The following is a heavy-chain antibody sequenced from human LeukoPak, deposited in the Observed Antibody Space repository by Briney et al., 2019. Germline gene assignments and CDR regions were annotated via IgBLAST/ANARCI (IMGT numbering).Heavy chain of an antibody. D-gene: IGHD1-26*01. CDR1: GFTVSSNY. J-gene: IGHJ4*02. Sequence: GGSMRLSCAASGFTVSSNYMSWVRQAPGKGLEWVSVIYSGGGTYYADSVRGRFTISRDNSKNTVYLQMNSLRAEDTAVYFCASQRSFNYWGQGTLVTVSS. V-gene: IGHV3-53*01. CDR2: IYSGGGT. CDR3: ASQRSFNY.